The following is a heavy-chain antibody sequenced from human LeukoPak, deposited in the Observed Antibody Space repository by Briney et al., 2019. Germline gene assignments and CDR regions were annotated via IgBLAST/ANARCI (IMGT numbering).Heavy chain of an antibody. Sequence: GGSLRLSCAASGFTFSSYAMSWVRQAPGQGLEWVSGISGSGGSAYYADSVKGRFTISRDNSKNTLYLQMNSLRAEDTAVYYCAKDRVGSTSSWYFDLWGRGTLVTVSS. D-gene: IGHD1-26*01. CDR1: GFTFSSYA. CDR3: AKDRVGSTSSWYFDL. V-gene: IGHV3-23*01. CDR2: ISGSGGSA. J-gene: IGHJ2*01.